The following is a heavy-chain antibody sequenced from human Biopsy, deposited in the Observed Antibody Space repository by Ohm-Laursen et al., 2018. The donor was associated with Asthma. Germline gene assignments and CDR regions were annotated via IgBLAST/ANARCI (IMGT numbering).Heavy chain of an antibody. V-gene: IGHV4-31*03. D-gene: IGHD3-22*01. Sequence: SETLSLTCTVSYGYITSGGYYWTWIRQHPGKGLEWIGFIYYSGSTYYNPSLKSRVSISIDTSKNQFSLKLSSVTAADTAVYYCARAQDYYDSRGYYRSFDYWGQGTPVTVSS. J-gene: IGHJ4*02. CDR2: IYYSGST. CDR1: YGYITSGGYY. CDR3: ARAQDYYDSRGYYRSFDY.